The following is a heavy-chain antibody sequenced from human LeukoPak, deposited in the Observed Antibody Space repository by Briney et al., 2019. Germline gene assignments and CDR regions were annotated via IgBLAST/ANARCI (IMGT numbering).Heavy chain of an antibody. V-gene: IGHV3-21*01. CDR1: GFTFSSYS. CDR2: ITSSSSYI. J-gene: IGHJ4*02. Sequence: GGSLRLSCAASGFTFSSYSMNWVRQAPWKGLEWVSSITSSSSYIYYADSVKGRFTISRDNSKNTLYLQMNSLRAEDTAVYYCAKEERHCSSTSCPTEVDYWGQGTLVTVSS. D-gene: IGHD2-2*01. CDR3: AKEERHCSSTSCPTEVDY.